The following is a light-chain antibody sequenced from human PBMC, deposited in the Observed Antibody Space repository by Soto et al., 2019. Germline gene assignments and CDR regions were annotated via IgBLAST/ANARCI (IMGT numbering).Light chain of an antibody. CDR3: QQYGSSPLT. CDR1: QSVTSTY. J-gene: IGKJ4*01. V-gene: IGKV3-20*01. CDR2: GAS. Sequence: EIVLTQSPGTLSLSPGERATLSCRASQSVTSTYLAWYQQKPGQAPRLLIYGASNRATGIPDRFTGSGSGTDFTLTISRLEPEDFAVYYCQQYGSSPLTFGGGTKVXIK.